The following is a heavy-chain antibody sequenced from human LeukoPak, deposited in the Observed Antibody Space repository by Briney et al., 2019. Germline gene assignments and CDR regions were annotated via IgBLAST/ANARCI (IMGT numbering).Heavy chain of an antibody. J-gene: IGHJ3*02. CDR3: ARGRTIFGVPDAFDI. V-gene: IGHV3-53*01. D-gene: IGHD3-3*01. CDR2: IYSGGST. Sequence: GGSLRLSCAASGFTVSSNYMSWVRQAPGKGLEWVSVIYSGGSTYYADSVKGRFTISRDNSKNTLYLQMNSLRAEDTAVYYCARGRTIFGVPDAFDIWGQGTMVTVSS. CDR1: GFTVSSNY.